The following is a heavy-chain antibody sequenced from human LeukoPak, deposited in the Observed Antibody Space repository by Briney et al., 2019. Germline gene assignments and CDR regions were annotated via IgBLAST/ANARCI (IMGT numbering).Heavy chain of an antibody. CDR1: GFTLRDYW. D-gene: IGHD6-13*01. CDR2: VKQDGTEK. V-gene: IGHV3-7*01. CDR3: ARAGGTSWADY. Sequence: PGGSLRLSCEASGFTLRDYWMTWVRQAPVKGLEWVANVKQDGTEKFYVDSVKGRFTISRDNGKNSLYLQMNSLRVEDTAIYYCARAGGTSWADYWGQGTLVTVSS. J-gene: IGHJ4*02.